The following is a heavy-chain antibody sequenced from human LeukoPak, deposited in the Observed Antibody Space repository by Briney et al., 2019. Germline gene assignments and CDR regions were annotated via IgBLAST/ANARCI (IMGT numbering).Heavy chain of an antibody. CDR2: ISGSSSDV. Sequence: PGGSLRLSCAASGFTFSTYSMNWVRQAPGKGLEWVSPISGSSSDVYYADSVKGRLTISRDNAKNSLYLQMNSLRAEDTAVYYCARGQRWYFYFDYWGQEPWSPSPQ. J-gene: IGHJ4*01. CDR1: GFTFSTYS. CDR3: ARGQRWYFYFDY. D-gene: IGHD2-15*01. V-gene: IGHV3-21*01.